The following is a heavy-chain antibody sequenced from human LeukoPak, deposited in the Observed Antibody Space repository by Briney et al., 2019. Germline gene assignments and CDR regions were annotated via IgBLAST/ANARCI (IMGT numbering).Heavy chain of an antibody. Sequence: PGVSLRLSCAASGFSFSTYAMNWVRQAPGKGLRWVSTISGSGGSTYYADSVKGRFTISRDNSKNTLYLQMNSLRAEDTAVYYCAKDGGFGVGYFDYWGQGIPVTVSS. J-gene: IGHJ4*02. CDR3: AKDGGFGVGYFDY. CDR1: GFSFSTYA. D-gene: IGHD3-16*01. V-gene: IGHV3-23*01. CDR2: ISGSGGST.